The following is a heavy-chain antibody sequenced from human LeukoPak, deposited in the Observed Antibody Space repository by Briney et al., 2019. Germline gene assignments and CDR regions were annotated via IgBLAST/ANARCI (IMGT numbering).Heavy chain of an antibody. CDR2: IYYSGST. J-gene: IGHJ3*02. D-gene: IGHD6-19*01. CDR1: GGSISSYY. Sequence: SETLSLTCTVPGGSISSYYWSWIRQPPGKGLEWIGYIYYSGSTNYNPSLKSRVTTSVDTSKNQFSLKLSSVTAADTAVYYCARRIPYSSGWEYDAFDIWGQGTMVTVSS. CDR3: ARRIPYSSGWEYDAFDI. V-gene: IGHV4-59*08.